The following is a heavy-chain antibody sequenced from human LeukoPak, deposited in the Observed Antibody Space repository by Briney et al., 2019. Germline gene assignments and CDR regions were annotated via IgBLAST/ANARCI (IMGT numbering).Heavy chain of an antibody. CDR3: AKGFSLRYSDWVLYAYL. D-gene: IGHD3-9*01. CDR1: GFTFSSYG. CDR2: IWYDGSNK. J-gene: IGHJ5*02. V-gene: IGHV3-33*06. Sequence: GGSLRLSCAASGFTFSSYGMHWVRQAPGKGLEWVAVIWYDGSNKYYADSVKGRFTISRDNSKNTLYLQMNSLTAEDTAVYYCAKGFSLRYSDWVLYAYLWGQGTLVTVSS.